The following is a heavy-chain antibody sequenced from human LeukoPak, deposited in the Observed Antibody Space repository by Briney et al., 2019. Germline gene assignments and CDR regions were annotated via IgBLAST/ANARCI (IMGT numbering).Heavy chain of an antibody. Sequence: GGSLRLSCAASGFTFSSYAMNWVRQAPGKGLEWVSAISGSGGSTYYADSVKGRFTISRDNSKNTLYLQMNSLRAEDTAVYYCAKSDFWSGYYPPPDYWGQGTLVTVSS. CDR2: ISGSGGST. D-gene: IGHD3-3*01. CDR3: AKSDFWSGYYPPPDY. V-gene: IGHV3-23*01. CDR1: GFTFSSYA. J-gene: IGHJ4*02.